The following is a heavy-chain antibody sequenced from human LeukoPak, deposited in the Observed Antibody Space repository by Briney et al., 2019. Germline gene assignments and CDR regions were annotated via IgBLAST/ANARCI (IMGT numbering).Heavy chain of an antibody. Sequence: ASVKVSCKASGYTFTSYYIHWVRQAPGQGLEWMGIIYPGGGSTSYAQKFQGRVTMTRDMYTSTVYMELSNLRSEDTAVYYCARDRRYFDGGAYWGQGTLVTVSS. CDR1: GYTFTSYY. CDR3: ARDRRYFDGGAY. D-gene: IGHD3-9*01. J-gene: IGHJ4*02. CDR2: IYPGGGST. V-gene: IGHV1-46*01.